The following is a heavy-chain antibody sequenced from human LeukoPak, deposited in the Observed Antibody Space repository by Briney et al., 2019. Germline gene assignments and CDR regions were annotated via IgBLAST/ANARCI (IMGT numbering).Heavy chain of an antibody. CDR3: ATVPLLWFGELFDY. V-gene: IGHV1-24*01. D-gene: IGHD3-10*01. Sequence: GASVKVSCKVSGYTLTELSMHWVRQAPGKGLEWMGGFDPEDGETIYAQKFQGRVTMTEDTSTDTAYMELSSLRSEDTAVYYCATVPLLWFGELFDYWGQGTLVTVSS. CDR2: FDPEDGET. CDR1: GYTLTELS. J-gene: IGHJ4*02.